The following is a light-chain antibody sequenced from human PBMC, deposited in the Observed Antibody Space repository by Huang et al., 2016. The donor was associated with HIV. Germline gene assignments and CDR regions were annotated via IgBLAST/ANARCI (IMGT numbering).Light chain of an antibody. V-gene: IGKV1-39*01. CDR1: QSISTY. Sequence: DIQMTQSPSSLSASVGDRVIITCRASQSISTYLHWYQHKAGKAPKLLIYAASSLQSGVPSRFSGSGSGTDFTLTIRSLQPEDFATYYCQQSYSTLTFGGGTKVEMK. J-gene: IGKJ4*01. CDR2: AAS. CDR3: QQSYSTLT.